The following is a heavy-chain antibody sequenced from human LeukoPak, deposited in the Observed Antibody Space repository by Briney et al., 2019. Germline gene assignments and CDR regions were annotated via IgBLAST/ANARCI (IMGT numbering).Heavy chain of an antibody. D-gene: IGHD3-16*01. CDR3: ARVRYRLAETYIDY. CDR2: INPNSGDT. Sequence: ASVKVSCKASGYIFTVYYMHWVRQAPGQRREWMGWINPNSGDTNYAQKFQGRVTMTRDTSISTAYMELSRLRSDDTAVYYCARVRYRLAETYIDYWGQGTLVTVSS. J-gene: IGHJ4*02. V-gene: IGHV1-2*02. CDR1: GYIFTVYY.